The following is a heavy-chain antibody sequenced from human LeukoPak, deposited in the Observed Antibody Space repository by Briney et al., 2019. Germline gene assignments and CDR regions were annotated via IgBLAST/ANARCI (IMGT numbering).Heavy chain of an antibody. CDR2: LYYTGRT. Sequence: SETLSLTCSVSGDSISRSDSYWDWIRQPPGKGLEWIGTLYYTGRTYYSPSLKSRLTMSVDTSNNQFPLNLRSVTAADTAVYYCARRRYYDGSGYLEWGQGTLLSVSS. V-gene: IGHV4-39*01. D-gene: IGHD3-22*01. J-gene: IGHJ1*01. CDR3: ARRRYYDGSGYLE. CDR1: GDSISRSDSY.